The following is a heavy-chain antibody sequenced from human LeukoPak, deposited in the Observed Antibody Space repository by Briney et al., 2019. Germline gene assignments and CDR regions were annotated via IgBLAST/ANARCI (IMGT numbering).Heavy chain of an antibody. D-gene: IGHD3-10*01. V-gene: IGHV4-31*03. Sequence: SETLSLTCTVSGASISSGGYYWSWVRQDPGKGLEWIGYIYYGGSTYYNPSLKSRITISVDTSKNQFSLELSSVTAADTAVYFCARADGGVRGYYFDYWGKGIMATVP. CDR1: GASISSGGYY. CDR3: ARADGGVRGYYFDY. CDR2: IYYGGST. J-gene: IGHJ4*02.